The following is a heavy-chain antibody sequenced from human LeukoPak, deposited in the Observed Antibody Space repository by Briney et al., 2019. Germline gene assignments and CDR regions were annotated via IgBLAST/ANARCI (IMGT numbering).Heavy chain of an antibody. CDR2: LSYTGNT. Sequence: PSETLSLTCVVSGSSVSSSHWNWIRQLPGKGLEWISSLSYTGNTDYNPSLTSPVTISLDTSKNQVSLKLRSVTAADTAVYYCSEGYFEPFDHWGQGTLVTVSS. V-gene: IGHV4-59*02. D-gene: IGHD2/OR15-2a*01. J-gene: IGHJ4*02. CDR3: SEGYFEPFDH. CDR1: GSSVSSSH.